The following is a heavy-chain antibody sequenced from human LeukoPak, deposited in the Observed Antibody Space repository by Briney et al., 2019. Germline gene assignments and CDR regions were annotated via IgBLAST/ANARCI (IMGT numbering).Heavy chain of an antibody. D-gene: IGHD2-2*01. CDR2: INHSGST. CDR1: GGSISSYY. V-gene: IGHV4-34*01. Sequence: SSETLSLTCTVSGGSISSYYWSWIRQPPGKGLEWIGEINHSGSTNYNPSLKSRVTISVDTSKNQFSLKLSSVTAADTAVYYCARGRPYCSSTSCSLYYFDYWGQGTLVTVSS. J-gene: IGHJ4*02. CDR3: ARGRPYCSSTSCSLYYFDY.